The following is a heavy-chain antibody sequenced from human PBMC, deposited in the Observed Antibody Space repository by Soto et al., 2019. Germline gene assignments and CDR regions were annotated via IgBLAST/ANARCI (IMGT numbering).Heavy chain of an antibody. D-gene: IGHD3-9*01. V-gene: IGHV3-23*01. J-gene: IGHJ4*02. CDR1: GFTFSSYA. Sequence: GGSLRLSCAASGFTFSSYAMSWVRQAPGKGLEWVSAISGSGGSTYYADSVKGRFTISRDNSKNTLYLQMNSLRAEDTAVYYCAKDKSPEQYYDILTGYYPLWGQGTLVTASS. CDR3: AKDKSPEQYYDILTGYYPL. CDR2: ISGSGGST.